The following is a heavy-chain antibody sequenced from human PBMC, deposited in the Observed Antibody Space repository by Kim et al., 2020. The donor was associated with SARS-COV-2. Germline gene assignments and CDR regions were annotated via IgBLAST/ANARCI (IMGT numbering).Heavy chain of an antibody. CDR2: INHSGGT. D-gene: IGHD3-22*01. J-gene: IGHJ6*03. CDR3: ARGHTGVGPAPILGLGPFYYXXXXXV. V-gene: IGHV4-34*01. CDR1: GGSLSGYS. Sequence: SETLSLTCAVSGGSLSGYSWNWIRQPPGKGLEWIGEINHSGGTKYSPSLKSRVTXXXXTSKSQFSLXLTSVTAADXAVYFCARGHTGVGPAPILGLGPFYYXXXXXVWGXXXXVTVSS.